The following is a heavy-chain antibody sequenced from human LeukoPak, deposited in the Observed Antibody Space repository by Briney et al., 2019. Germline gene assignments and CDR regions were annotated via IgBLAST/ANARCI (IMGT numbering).Heavy chain of an antibody. Sequence: SETLSLTCAVYGGSFRGYYWSWIRQPPGKGLEWIGEINHSGSTNYNPSLKSRVTISVDTSKNQFSLKLSSVTAADTAVYYCARERDEYYYGSGYYYYMDVWGKGTTVTVSS. CDR1: GGSFRGYY. J-gene: IGHJ6*03. V-gene: IGHV4-34*01. CDR3: ARERDEYYYGSGYYYYMDV. D-gene: IGHD3-10*01. CDR2: INHSGST.